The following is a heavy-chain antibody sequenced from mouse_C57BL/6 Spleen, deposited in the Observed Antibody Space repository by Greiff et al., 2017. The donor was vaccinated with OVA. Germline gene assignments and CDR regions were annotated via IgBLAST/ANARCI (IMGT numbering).Heavy chain of an antibody. CDR2: IDPETGGT. CDR3: TRQHGNYFDY. CDR1: GYTFTDYE. J-gene: IGHJ2*01. V-gene: IGHV1-15*01. Sequence: VQLVESGAELVRPGASVTLSCKASGYTFTDYEMHWVKQTPVHGLEWIGAIDPETGGTAYNQKFKGKAILTADKSSSTAYMELRSLTSEDSAVYYCTRQHGNYFDYWGQGTTLTVSS. D-gene: IGHD2-1*01.